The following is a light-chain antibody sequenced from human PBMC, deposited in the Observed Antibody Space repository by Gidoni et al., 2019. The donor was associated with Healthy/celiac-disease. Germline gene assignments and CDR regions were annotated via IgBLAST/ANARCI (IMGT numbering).Light chain of an antibody. CDR3: VLYMGSGIWV. J-gene: IGLJ2*01. CDR1: SGSVSTSYY. V-gene: IGLV8-61*01. CDR2: STN. Sequence: QTVVTQEPSFSVSPGGTVTLTCGLSSGSVSTSYYPSWYQQTLSQAPRTLIYSTNTRSSGVPDRFSGSILGNKAALTITGAQADDESDYYCVLYMGSGIWVFGGGTKLTVL.